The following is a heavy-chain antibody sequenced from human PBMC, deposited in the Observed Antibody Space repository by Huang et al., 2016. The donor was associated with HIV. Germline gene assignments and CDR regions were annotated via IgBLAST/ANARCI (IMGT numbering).Heavy chain of an antibody. D-gene: IGHD3-10*01. V-gene: IGHV3-23*01. CDR3: AKGIKSSGSYYFDY. Sequence: EVQLLESGGGLVQPGGSLRLSCAASGFTFNNYARNWVRQAPGKGLEVVSTISGNGGSTSYAESVKGRFTISRDNSKNTLYLHMNSLRVEDTAVYYCAKGIKSSGSYYFDYWGQGTLVTVSS. J-gene: IGHJ4*02. CDR2: ISGNGGST. CDR1: GFTFNNYA.